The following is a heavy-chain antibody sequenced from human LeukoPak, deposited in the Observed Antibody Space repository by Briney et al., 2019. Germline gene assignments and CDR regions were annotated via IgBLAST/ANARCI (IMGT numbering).Heavy chain of an antibody. CDR2: IYYSGST. D-gene: IGHD5-18*01. CDR3: ARLGDTAMVSR. V-gene: IGHV4-59*08. Sequence: SETLSLTCTVSGGSISSYYWSWIRQPPGKGLEWIGYIYYSGSTNYNPSLKSRVTISVDTSKNQFSLKLSSVTAADTAVYYCARLGDTAMVSRWGQGTLVTVSS. J-gene: IGHJ4*02. CDR1: GGSISSYY.